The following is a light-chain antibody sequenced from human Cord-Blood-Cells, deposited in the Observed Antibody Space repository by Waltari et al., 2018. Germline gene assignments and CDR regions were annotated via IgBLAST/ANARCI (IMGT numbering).Light chain of an antibody. CDR3: QSADSSGTYVV. CDR2: KDS. J-gene: IGLJ2*01. V-gene: IGLV3-25*02. Sequence: SYEMTQPPSVSVSPGQTSRITCSGDVLTKQYAYWYQQKPGQAPALVIYKDSERPSGIPERFSGSSSGTTVTLTISGVQAEDEADYYCQSADSSGTYVVFGGGTKLTVL. CDR1: VLTKQY.